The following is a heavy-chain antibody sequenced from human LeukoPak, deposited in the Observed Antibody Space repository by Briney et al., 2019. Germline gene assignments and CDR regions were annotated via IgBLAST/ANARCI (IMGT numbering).Heavy chain of an antibody. J-gene: IGHJ3*02. D-gene: IGHD2-15*01. CDR1: GYTFTGYY. V-gene: IGHV1-2*02. CDR2: INPNSGGT. Sequence: GASVKVSCKASGYTFTGYYMHGVQRAPGQGLEWMGWINPNSGGTNYAQKFQGRVTMTRDTSISTAYMELSRLRSDDTAVYYCATGWFQEKDDAFDIWGQGTMVTVSS. CDR3: ATGWFQEKDDAFDI.